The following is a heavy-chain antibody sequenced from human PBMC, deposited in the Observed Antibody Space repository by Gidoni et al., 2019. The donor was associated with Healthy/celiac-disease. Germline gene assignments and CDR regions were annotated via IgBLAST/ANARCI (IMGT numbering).Heavy chain of an antibody. J-gene: IGHJ6*02. CDR1: GGSSSSSSYY. CDR2: IYYSGST. V-gene: IGHV4-39*07. CDR3: GCFHYYYGMDV. D-gene: IGHD2-8*01. Sequence: SGPGLVKPSETMSLTCTVAGGSSSSSSYYWGWIRQPPGKGLEWSGSIYYSGSTYYNPSLQSRVTISVDTSKNQFSLKLSSVTAADTAVYYCGCFHYYYGMDVWGQGTTVTVSS.